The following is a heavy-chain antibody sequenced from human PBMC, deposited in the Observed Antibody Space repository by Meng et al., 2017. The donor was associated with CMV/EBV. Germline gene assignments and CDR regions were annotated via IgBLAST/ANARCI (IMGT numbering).Heavy chain of an antibody. CDR1: GFTFNNYG. V-gene: IGHV3-30*02. Sequence: GGSLRLSCAASGFTFNNYGLHWVRQAPGKGLEWVAFIRYDGNNKYNAESVKGRFTISRDNSKNTLYLQMNSLRTEDTAMYCCAKEAPYNWNTFDIWGQGTMVTVSS. D-gene: IGHD1/OR15-1a*01. CDR3: AKEAPYNWNTFDI. CDR2: IRYDGNNK. J-gene: IGHJ3*02.